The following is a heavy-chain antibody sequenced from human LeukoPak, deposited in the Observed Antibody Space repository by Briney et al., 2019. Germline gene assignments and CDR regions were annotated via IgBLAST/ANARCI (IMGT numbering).Heavy chain of an antibody. CDR2: ISASGSTI. CDR3: ARDAGDSYGLGKGIDY. D-gene: IGHD5-18*01. Sequence: PGGTLRLSRAASGYPPRRYETIGVRGAPGKGGEGGTYISASGSTIYYADSVKSRFTMSRDNAKRSLHQQMISLRAEATAIYYCARDAGDSYGLGKGIDYWGQGTLVTVSS. CDR1: GYPPRRYE. J-gene: IGHJ4*02. V-gene: IGHV3-48*03.